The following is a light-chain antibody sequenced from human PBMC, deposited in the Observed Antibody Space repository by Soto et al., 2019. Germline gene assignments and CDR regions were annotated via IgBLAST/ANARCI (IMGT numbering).Light chain of an antibody. J-gene: IGKJ2*01. CDR2: KAS. Sequence: DIQMTQSPSTLSASVGDRVTITCRASQSVTTWLAWYQQRPGEAPKLLIYKASSLETGVPSRFSGSASGTAFTLTISSLHADDSATYYCQQYNSYPYTFGQGTKLEIK. CDR1: QSVTTW. V-gene: IGKV1-5*03. CDR3: QQYNSYPYT.